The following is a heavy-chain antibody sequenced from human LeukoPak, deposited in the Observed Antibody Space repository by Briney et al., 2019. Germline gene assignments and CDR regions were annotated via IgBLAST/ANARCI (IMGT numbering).Heavy chain of an antibody. CDR1: GGSISSSSYY. D-gene: IGHD5-12*01. CDR3: ARHTRPGYSGYGNAFDI. V-gene: IGHV4-39*01. CDR2: IYYSGST. Sequence: SETLSLTCTVSGGSISSSSYYWGWIRQPPGKGLEWIGSIYYSGSTYYNPSLRSRLTMSVDTSKNQFSLKLSSVTAADTAVYYCARHTRPGYSGYGNAFDIWGQGNMVTVSS. J-gene: IGHJ3*02.